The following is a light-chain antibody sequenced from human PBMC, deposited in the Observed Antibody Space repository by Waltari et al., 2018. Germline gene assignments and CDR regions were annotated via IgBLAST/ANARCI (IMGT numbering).Light chain of an antibody. Sequence: EIVLTQSPATLSLSPGERATLSCRASQTVTSYLAWYQQKPGQAPRLLIYNASTRANGIPARFSGSGSGTDFTLTISSLEPEDFAVYYCQQRSDWQFGQGTKVEIK. CDR1: QTVTSY. CDR2: NAS. J-gene: IGKJ1*01. CDR3: QQRSDWQ. V-gene: IGKV3-11*01.